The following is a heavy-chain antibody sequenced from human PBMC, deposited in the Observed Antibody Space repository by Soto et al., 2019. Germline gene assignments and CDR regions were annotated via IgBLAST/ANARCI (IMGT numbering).Heavy chain of an antibody. V-gene: IGHV1-8*01. CDR3: AXXXXXXXXXXXXEXXXXXXXXXXXXXXXXXXXRXTQEIPELDIVVVPAANYDDPLAI. Sequence: AAVKVSCKASGYTFTSYDINWVRQATGQGLEWMGWMNPNSGNTGYAQKFQGRVTMTRNTSISTAYMELSSLRSEDTAVYYCAXXXXXXXXXXXXEXXXXXXXXXXXXXXXXXXXRXTQEIPELDIVVVPAANYDDPLAIWGQGSLDTGS. CDR1: GYTFTSYD. D-gene: IGHD1-26*01. CDR2: MNPNSGNT. J-gene: IGHJ3*02.